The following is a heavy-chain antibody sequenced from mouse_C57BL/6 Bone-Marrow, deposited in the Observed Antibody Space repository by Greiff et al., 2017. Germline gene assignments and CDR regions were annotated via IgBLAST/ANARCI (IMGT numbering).Heavy chain of an antibody. V-gene: IGHV1-42*01. CDR2: INPSTGGT. CDR1: GYSFTGYY. D-gene: IGHD1-1*01. J-gene: IGHJ1*03. Sequence: EVKLVESGPELVKPGASVKISCKASGYSFTGYYMNWVKQSPEKSLEWIGEINPSTGGTTYNQKFKAKATLTVDKSSSTAYMQLKSLTSEDSAVYYCARSSYYGSSYPWYFDVWGTGTTVTVSS. CDR3: ARSSYYGSSYPWYFDV.